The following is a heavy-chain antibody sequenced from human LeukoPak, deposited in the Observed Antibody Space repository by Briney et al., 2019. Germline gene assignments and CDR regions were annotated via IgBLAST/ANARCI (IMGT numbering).Heavy chain of an antibody. Sequence: RGSLRLSCAASGFTFSSYAMHWVRQAPGKGLEWVAVISYDGSNKYYADSVKGRFTISRDNSKNTLYLQMNSLRAEDTAVYYCARDNDAFDIWGQGTMVTVSS. CDR1: GFTFSSYA. J-gene: IGHJ3*02. CDR3: ARDNDAFDI. CDR2: ISYDGSNK. V-gene: IGHV3-30-3*01.